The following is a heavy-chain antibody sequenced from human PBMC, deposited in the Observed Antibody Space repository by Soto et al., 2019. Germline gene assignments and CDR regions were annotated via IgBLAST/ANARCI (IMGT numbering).Heavy chain of an antibody. D-gene: IGHD2-8*01. CDR2: ISSNGGST. CDR1: GFTFSSYA. CDR3: AREKMVYGGYYYYYTDV. V-gene: IGHV3-64*01. Sequence: GGSLRLSCAASGFTFSSYAMHWVRQAPGKGLEYVSAISSNGGSTYYANSVKGRFTISRDNSKNTLYLQMGSLRAEDMAVYYCAREKMVYGGYYYYYTDVWGKGTTVTVSS. J-gene: IGHJ6*03.